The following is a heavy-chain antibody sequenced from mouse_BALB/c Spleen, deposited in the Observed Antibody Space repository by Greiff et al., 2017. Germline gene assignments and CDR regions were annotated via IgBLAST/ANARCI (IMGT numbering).Heavy chain of an antibody. J-gene: IGHJ2*01. CDR1: GYSITSGYY. D-gene: IGHD1-1*02. Sequence: EVKLMESGPGLVKPSQSLSLTCSVTGYSITSGYYWNWIRQFPGNKLEWMGYISYDGSNNYNPSLKNRISITRDTSKNQFFLKLNSVTTEDTATYYCARDYGGLYDYWGQGTTLTVSS. CDR2: ISYDGSN. V-gene: IGHV3-6*02. CDR3: ARDYGGLYDY.